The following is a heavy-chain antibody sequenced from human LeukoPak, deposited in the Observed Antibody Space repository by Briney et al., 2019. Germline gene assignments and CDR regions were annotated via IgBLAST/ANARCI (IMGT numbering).Heavy chain of an antibody. J-gene: IGHJ4*02. CDR3: ARIPSAAAGLIDY. V-gene: IGHV4-39*07. CDR2: IYYSGST. D-gene: IGHD6-13*01. CDR1: GGSISSSSYY. Sequence: KASETLSLTCTVSGGSISSSSYYWGWIRQPPGKGLEWIGSIYYSGSTYYNPSLKSRVTISVDTSKNQFSLKLSSVTAADTAVYYCARIPSAAAGLIDYWGQGTLVTVSS.